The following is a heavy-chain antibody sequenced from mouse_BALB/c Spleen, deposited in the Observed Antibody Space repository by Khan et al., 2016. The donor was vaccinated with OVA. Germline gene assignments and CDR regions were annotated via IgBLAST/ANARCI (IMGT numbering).Heavy chain of an antibody. CDR1: GYTFTDYV. J-gene: IGHJ3*01. CDR2: IYPGSGRT. CDR3: ARSYDGAWFAY. D-gene: IGHD1-1*01. V-gene: IGHV1-77*01. Sequence: QVQLQQSGPELVKPGASVKMSCKASGYTFTDYVISWVNQRTGQGLEWIGEIYPGSGRTYYNERFKDKATLTADKSSTTAYMQLSSLTSEDSAVXSCARSYDGAWFAYWGQGTLVTVSA.